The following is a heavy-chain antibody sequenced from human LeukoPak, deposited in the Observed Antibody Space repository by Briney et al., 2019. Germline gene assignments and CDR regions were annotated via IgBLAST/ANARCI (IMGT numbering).Heavy chain of an antibody. D-gene: IGHD6-13*01. Sequence: SETLSLTCTVSGGSISSYYWSWIRQPPGKGLEWIGYIYYSGSTNYNPSLKSRVTISVDTSKNQFSLKLSSVTAADTAVYYCARGQRGYSSSWYDYWGQGTLVTVSS. CDR2: IYYSGST. J-gene: IGHJ4*02. V-gene: IGHV4-59*01. CDR1: GGSISSYY. CDR3: ARGQRGYSSSWYDY.